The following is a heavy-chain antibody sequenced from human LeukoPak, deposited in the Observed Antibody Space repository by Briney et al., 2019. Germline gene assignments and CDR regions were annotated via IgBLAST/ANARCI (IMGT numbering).Heavy chain of an antibody. V-gene: IGHV3-48*01. Sequence: GGSLRLSCAASGFTFSSYSMNWVRQAPGKGLEWVSYISSSSSTIYYADSVKGRFTISRDNAKNSLYLQMNSLRAEDTAVYYCAREFVGSSRGDAFDIWGQGTMVTVSS. CDR1: GFTFSSYS. CDR3: AREFVGSSRGDAFDI. CDR2: ISSSSSTI. J-gene: IGHJ3*02. D-gene: IGHD6-13*01.